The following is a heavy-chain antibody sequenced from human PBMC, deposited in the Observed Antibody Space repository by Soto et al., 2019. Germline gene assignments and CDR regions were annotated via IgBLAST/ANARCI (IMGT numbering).Heavy chain of an antibody. J-gene: IGHJ4*02. CDR2: IKQDGSEK. V-gene: IGHV3-7*01. Sequence: GGSLRLSCAASGFTFSSYWMSWVRQAPGKGLEWVANIKQDGSEKYYVDSVKGRFTISRDNAKNSLYLQMNSLRAEDTAVYYCARDHTRETLLRFLEWLFVYYFDYWGQGTLVTVSS. D-gene: IGHD3-3*01. CDR3: ARDHTRETLLRFLEWLFVYYFDY. CDR1: GFTFSSYW.